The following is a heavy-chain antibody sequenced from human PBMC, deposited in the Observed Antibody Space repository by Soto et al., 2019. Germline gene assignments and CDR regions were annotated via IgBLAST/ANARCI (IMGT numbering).Heavy chain of an antibody. V-gene: IGHV3-23*01. J-gene: IGHJ4*02. Sequence: HPGGSLRLACVASGFAFSNYAMTWVRQAPGKGLEWVSTITGSGDETFSADSVKGRFTISRDNSKNTMYLQMNSLRVEDTALYYCAKCWGHSSGLSKFDYWGLGTLVTV. D-gene: IGHD5-18*01. CDR3: AKCWGHSSGLSKFDY. CDR2: ITGSGDET. CDR1: GFAFSNYA.